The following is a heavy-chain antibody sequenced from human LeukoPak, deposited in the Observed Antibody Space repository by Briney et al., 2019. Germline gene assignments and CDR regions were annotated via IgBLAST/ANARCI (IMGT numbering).Heavy chain of an antibody. D-gene: IGHD3-22*01. J-gene: IGHJ5*02. CDR3: ARHLRGYYDSTGYYRLDP. CDR1: GYSFTSYW. V-gene: IGHV5-51*01. CDR2: IYPGDSDT. Sequence: GESLKISCKGSGYSFTSYWFGWVRQMPGKGLEWMGIIYPGDSDTRYSPSFQGQVTISADKSTSTAYLQWSSLKASDTAMYYCARHLRGYYDSTGYYRLDPWGQGTLVTVSS.